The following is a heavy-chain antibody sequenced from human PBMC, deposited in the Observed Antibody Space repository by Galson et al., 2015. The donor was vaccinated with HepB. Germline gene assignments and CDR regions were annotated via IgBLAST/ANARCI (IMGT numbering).Heavy chain of an antibody. V-gene: IGHV1-46*03. CDR2: INPSGGST. J-gene: IGHJ6*02. D-gene: IGHD6-19*01. Sequence: SVKVSCKASGYTFTSYYMHWVRQAPGQGLEWMGIINPSGGSTSYAQKFQGRVTMTRDTSTSTVYMELSSLRSEDTAVYYCARQWLVHGKQYYYYYYGMDVWGQGTTVTVSS. CDR3: ARQWLVHGKQYYYYYYGMDV. CDR1: GYTFTSYY.